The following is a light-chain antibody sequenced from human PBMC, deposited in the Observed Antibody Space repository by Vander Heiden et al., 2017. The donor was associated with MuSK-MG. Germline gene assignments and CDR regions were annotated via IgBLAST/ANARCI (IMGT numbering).Light chain of an antibody. CDR1: QTINNY. CDR2: TAS. CDR3: QQSYSTPYT. V-gene: IGKV1-39*01. Sequence: DIQMTQSPPSLSASVGDRVTLSCRSSQTINNYVNWYQVKPREAPKLLIYTASNLHSGVPSRFSGSGSGTDFTLTISSLQPEDFATYYCQQSYSTPYTFGAGTRVEIK. J-gene: IGKJ4*01.